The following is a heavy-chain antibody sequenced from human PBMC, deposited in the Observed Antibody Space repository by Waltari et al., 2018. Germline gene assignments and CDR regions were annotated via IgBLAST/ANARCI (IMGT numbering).Heavy chain of an antibody. D-gene: IGHD3-22*01. V-gene: IGHV1-69*05. CDR1: GGTFSSYA. Sequence: QVQLVQSGAEVKKPGSSVKVSCKASGGTFSSYAIRWVRQAPGQGLEWMGGIIPIFGTANYAHKFQGRVTITTDESTSTAYMELSSLRSEDTAVYYCASPLHYYDSSGYYYEFDYWGQGTLVTVSS. J-gene: IGHJ4*02. CDR2: IIPIFGTA. CDR3: ASPLHYYDSSGYYYEFDY.